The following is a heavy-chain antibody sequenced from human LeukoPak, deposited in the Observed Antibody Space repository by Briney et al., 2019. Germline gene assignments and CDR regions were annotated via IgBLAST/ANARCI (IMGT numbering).Heavy chain of an antibody. CDR3: ARELGDYLFDY. CDR1: GGSFSGYY. D-gene: IGHD4-17*01. Sequence: SETLSLTCAVYGGSFSGYYWSWIRQPPGKGLEWIGEINHSGSTNYNPSLKSRVTISVDTSKNQFSLKLSSVTAADTAVHYCARELGDYLFDYWGQGTLVTVSS. V-gene: IGHV4-34*01. J-gene: IGHJ4*02. CDR2: INHSGST.